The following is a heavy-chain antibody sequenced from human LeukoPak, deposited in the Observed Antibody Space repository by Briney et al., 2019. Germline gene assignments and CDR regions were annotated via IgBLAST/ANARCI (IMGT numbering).Heavy chain of an antibody. V-gene: IGHV7-4-1*02. CDR2: INTNTGNP. D-gene: IGHD3-22*01. CDR1: GYTFTSYS. CDR3: ASLEDTSGYYHDY. J-gene: IGHJ4*02. Sequence: ASVKVSCKASGYTFTSYSMNWVRQAPGQGLEWMGWINTNTGNPRYAQDFTGRFVFSLDTSVSTAYLQISSLKAEDTAVYYCASLEDTSGYYHDYWGQGTLVTVSS.